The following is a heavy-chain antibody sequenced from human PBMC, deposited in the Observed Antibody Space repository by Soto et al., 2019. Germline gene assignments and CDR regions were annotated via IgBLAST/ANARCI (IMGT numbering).Heavy chain of an antibody. V-gene: IGHV4-59*08. CDR1: GGSIISSY. J-gene: IGHJ6*02. CDR2: VHHSWGS. Sequence: PLGTLPLTCTVSGGSIISSYWSWFRQSPGKRMEWIGYVHHSWGSSYNPSLQSRVAISLDTSKSQFSMKVTSVTATDTAVYYCARQGFGPLHGLVDVWGQGTTVTVSS. D-gene: IGHD3-10*01. CDR3: ARQGFGPLHGLVDV.